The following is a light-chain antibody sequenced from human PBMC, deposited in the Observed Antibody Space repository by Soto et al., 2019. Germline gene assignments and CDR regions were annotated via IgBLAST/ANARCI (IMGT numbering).Light chain of an antibody. CDR3: QQSYNSPIT. CDR1: QSIRGY. Sequence: DVQMTQSPSSLSVSVGDRVTITCRASQSIRGYLNWYQQKPGKAPQLLIYFASTLQTGVPARFSGSGSRTDFTLIISSLQREDFATYYCQQSYNSPITFGPGTKVDIK. J-gene: IGKJ3*01. CDR2: FAS. V-gene: IGKV1-39*01.